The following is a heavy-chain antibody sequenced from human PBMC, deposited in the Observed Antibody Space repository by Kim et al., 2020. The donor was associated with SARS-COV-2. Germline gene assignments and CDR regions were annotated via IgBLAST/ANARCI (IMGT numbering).Heavy chain of an antibody. D-gene: IGHD1-7*01. J-gene: IGHJ6*02. CDR2: IYYSGST. CDR3: ARDSPITGTTRAYYYYYGMDV. CDR1: GGSISSYY. Sequence: SETLSLTCTVSGGSISSYYWSCIRQPPGKGLEWIGYIYYSGSTNYNPSLKSRVTISVDTSKNQFSLKLSSVTAADTAVYYCARDSPITGTTRAYYYYYGMDVWGQGTTVTVSS. V-gene: IGHV4-59*13.